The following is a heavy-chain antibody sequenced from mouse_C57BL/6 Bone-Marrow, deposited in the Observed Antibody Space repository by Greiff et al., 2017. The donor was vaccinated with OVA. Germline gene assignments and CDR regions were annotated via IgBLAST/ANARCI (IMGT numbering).Heavy chain of an antibody. CDR3: ARDSNSFAY. CDR2: ISYSGST. J-gene: IGHJ3*01. CDR1: GYSITSDY. D-gene: IGHD2-5*01. Sequence: DVQLQESGPGLAKPSQTLSLTCSVTGYSITSDYWNWIRKFPGNKLEYMGEISYSGSTYSNPSLKNRISITRDTSKNQFFLKLNSVTTEDTATYYCARDSNSFAYWGKGTLVTVSA. V-gene: IGHV3-8*01.